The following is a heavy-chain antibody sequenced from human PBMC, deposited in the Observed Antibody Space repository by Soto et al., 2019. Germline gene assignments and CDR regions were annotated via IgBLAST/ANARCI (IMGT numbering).Heavy chain of an antibody. CDR2: ISAYNGNT. J-gene: IGHJ3*02. D-gene: IGHD2-2*01. V-gene: IGHV1-18*01. CDR1: GYAFTSYG. Sequence: ASVKVSCKASGYAFTSYGISWARQAPGQGLEWMGWISAYNGNTNYAQKLQGRVTMTTDTSTSTAYTELRSLRSDDTAVYYCARVRGCSSTSCYVSSDAFDIWGQGTMVTVSS. CDR3: ARVRGCSSTSCYVSSDAFDI.